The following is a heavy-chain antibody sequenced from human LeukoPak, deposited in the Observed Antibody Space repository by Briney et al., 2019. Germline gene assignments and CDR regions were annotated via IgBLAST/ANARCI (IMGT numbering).Heavy chain of an antibody. D-gene: IGHD2-2*01. CDR2: INPNSGGT. V-gene: IGHV1-2*02. CDR1: GYTFTGYY. Sequence: ASVKVSCKASGYTFTGYYMHWVRQAPGQGLEWMGWINPNSGGTNYAQKFQGRVTMTRDTSISTAYMELSRLRSDDTAVYYCARDALVPAAPQYFDYWGQGTLVTVSS. J-gene: IGHJ4*02. CDR3: ARDALVPAAPQYFDY.